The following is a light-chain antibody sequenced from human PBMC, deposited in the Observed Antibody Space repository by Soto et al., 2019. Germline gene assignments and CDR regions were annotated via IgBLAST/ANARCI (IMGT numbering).Light chain of an antibody. CDR3: QQRSNWRVT. V-gene: IGKV3-11*01. CDR1: QSVNIY. CDR2: DAS. Sequence: EIVLTQSPATLSLSPGERATLSCRASQSVNIYLAWYQQKPGQAPRLLIYDASHRATGIPARFSGSGSGTDFTLTSSSLEPEDIAVYYCQQRSNWRVTFGGGTKVEIK. J-gene: IGKJ4*01.